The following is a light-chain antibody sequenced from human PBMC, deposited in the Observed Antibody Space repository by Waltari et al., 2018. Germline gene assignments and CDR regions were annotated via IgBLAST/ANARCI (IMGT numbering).Light chain of an antibody. CDR1: SSDVGGYNY. CDR2: DIN. J-gene: IGLJ3*02. V-gene: IGLV2-11*01. CDR3: CSYVGSNIYWV. Sequence: QSALTQPRSVSGSPGQSVTISCTGTSSDVGGYNYVSWYQQHPDKAPKLIIYDINKRASGVPDRFSGSKSGNTASLTISGLQAEDEADYCCCSYVGSNIYWVFGGGTKLTVL.